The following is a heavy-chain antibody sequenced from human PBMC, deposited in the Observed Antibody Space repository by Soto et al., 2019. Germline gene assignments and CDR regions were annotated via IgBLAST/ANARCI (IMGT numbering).Heavy chain of an antibody. CDR2: INHSGST. D-gene: IGHD2-8*01. CDR1: GGSFSGYY. J-gene: IGHJ5*02. Sequence: PSETLSLTCAVYGGSFSGYYWSWIRQPPGKGLEWIGEINHSGSTNYNPSLKSRVTISVDTSKNQFSLKLSSVTAADTAVYYCARGDYVVLMVSTHRKNCFNPGGQEPLVTVS. V-gene: IGHV4-34*01. CDR3: ARGDYVVLMVSTHRKNCFNP.